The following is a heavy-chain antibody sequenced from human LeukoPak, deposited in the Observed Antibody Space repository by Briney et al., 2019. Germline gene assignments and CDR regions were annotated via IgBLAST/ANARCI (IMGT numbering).Heavy chain of an antibody. CDR3: AKRAYYYDSSGYPFDY. CDR2: ISGSGGST. CDR1: GFTFSSYA. D-gene: IGHD3-22*01. J-gene: IGHJ4*02. Sequence: GGSLRLSCAASGFTFSSYAMSWVRQAPGKGLEWVSAISGSGGSTYYADSVKGRFTISRDNSKNTLYLQMNSLRAEDTAVYYCAKRAYYYDSSGYPFDYWGQGTPVTVSS. V-gene: IGHV3-23*01.